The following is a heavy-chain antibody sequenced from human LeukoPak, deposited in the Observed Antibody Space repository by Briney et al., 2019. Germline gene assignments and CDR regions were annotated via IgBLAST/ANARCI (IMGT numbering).Heavy chain of an antibody. CDR2: IDPNSGGT. CDR1: GYTFTAWY. J-gene: IGHJ4*02. D-gene: IGHD3-16*01. CDR3: ARVFGRQLPDY. V-gene: IGHV1-2*02. Sequence: ASVKVSCKASGYTFTAWYIHWVRQAPGQGLEWMGWIDPNSGGTGYAQKFQGRVTMTRDTSISTAYMELSSLRSDDTAFYYCARVFGRQLPDYWGQGTLVTVSS.